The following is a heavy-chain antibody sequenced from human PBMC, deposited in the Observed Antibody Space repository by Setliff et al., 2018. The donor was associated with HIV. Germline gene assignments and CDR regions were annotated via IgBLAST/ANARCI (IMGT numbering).Heavy chain of an antibody. J-gene: IGHJ6*03. CDR3: ARDEQLVRGSHYYYYMDV. Sequence: PSETLSLTCNVSGGSISSYYWSWIRQSPGKGLEWIGFIYYSGSTNYSPSLKSRVTISVDSSKNQFSLKLSSVTAADTAVYYCARDEQLVRGSHYYYYMDVWGKGTTVTVSS. V-gene: IGHV4-59*12. D-gene: IGHD6-6*01. CDR1: GGSISSYY. CDR2: IYYSGST.